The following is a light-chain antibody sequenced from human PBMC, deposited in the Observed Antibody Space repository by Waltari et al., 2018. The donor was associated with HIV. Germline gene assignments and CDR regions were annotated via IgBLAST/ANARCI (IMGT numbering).Light chain of an antibody. V-gene: IGLV3-25*03. CDR2: KDS. Sequence: SYDLTHPPSLSVSPGQTARITCSGDALPKHYAYCYQQKPGQAPLLVIYKDSERPSGIPERFSGSSSGTTVTLTISGVQAEDEADYYCQSADSSGTYVVFGGGTKLTVL. CDR3: QSADSSGTYVV. J-gene: IGLJ2*01. CDR1: ALPKHY.